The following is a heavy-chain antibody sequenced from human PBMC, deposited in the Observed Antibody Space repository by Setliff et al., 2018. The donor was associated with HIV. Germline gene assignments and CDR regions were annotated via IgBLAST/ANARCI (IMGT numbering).Heavy chain of an antibody. Sequence: ASVKVSCKASGGSFSNYAVNWVRQAPGQGLQWMGWINTQTGSPTYAQAFTGRFVFSVDSTVTTAYLQISGLKADDTAVYSLARALYGEYGGDLNWLDPWVQGTLVTVSS. D-gene: IGHD4-17*01. J-gene: IGHJ5*02. CDR3: ARALYGEYGGDLNWLDP. CDR2: INTQTGSP. CDR1: GGSFSNYA. V-gene: IGHV7-4-1*02.